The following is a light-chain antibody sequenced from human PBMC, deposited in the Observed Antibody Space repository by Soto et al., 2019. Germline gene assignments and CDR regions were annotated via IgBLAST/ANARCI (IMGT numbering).Light chain of an antibody. Sequence: EIVLTQSPATLSLSPGERATLSCRASQSVSRSFAWFQQIPGQAPRLLIYEASHRAIDIPARFSGSGSGTDFTLTITSLEPEDFAIYYCQQRSDWPFTFGQGTRLEI. CDR3: QQRSDWPFT. CDR2: EAS. CDR1: QSVSRS. J-gene: IGKJ5*01. V-gene: IGKV3-11*01.